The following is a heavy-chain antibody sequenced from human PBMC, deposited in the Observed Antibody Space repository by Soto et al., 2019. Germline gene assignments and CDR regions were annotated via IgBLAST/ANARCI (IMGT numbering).Heavy chain of an antibody. CDR2: VDYSGST. Sequence: SETLSLTCTVSGGSTSSSSYYWGWIRQPPGKGLEWIGSVDYSGSTYYNPSLESRVPISVDTSKNQYSLKLSSVTAADTAVYFCGRQILYFGESHRGDWLDTWGQGTLVTVSS. J-gene: IGHJ5*02. V-gene: IGHV4-39*01. CDR3: GRQILYFGESHRGDWLDT. CDR1: GGSTSSSSYY. D-gene: IGHD3-10*01.